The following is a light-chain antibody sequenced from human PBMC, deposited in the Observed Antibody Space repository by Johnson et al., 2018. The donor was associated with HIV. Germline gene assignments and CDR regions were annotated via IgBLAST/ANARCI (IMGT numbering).Light chain of an antibody. CDR1: SSNIENNY. Sequence: VLTQPPSVSAATGQKVTISCSGSSSNIENNYVSWYQQLPETAPKLLIYETNKRPSGIPDRFSGSKSGTSATLGVTGLQTGDEADYFCGTWDSSLSAYVFGTGTKVTVL. J-gene: IGLJ1*01. V-gene: IGLV1-51*02. CDR2: ETN. CDR3: GTWDSSLSAYV.